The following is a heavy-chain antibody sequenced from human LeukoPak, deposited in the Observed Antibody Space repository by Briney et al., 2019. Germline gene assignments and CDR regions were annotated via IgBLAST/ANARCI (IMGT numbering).Heavy chain of an antibody. CDR3: ARHGRGEMATNAFHWYFDL. CDR2: IYPGDSDT. D-gene: IGHD5-24*01. J-gene: IGHJ2*01. Sequence: GESLKISCKGSGYSFTSYWIGWVRQMPGKGLEWMGIIYPGDSDTRYSPSFQDQVTISADKSISTAYLQWSSLEASDTAMYYCARHGRGEMATNAFHWYFDLWGRGTLVTVSS. V-gene: IGHV5-51*01. CDR1: GYSFTSYW.